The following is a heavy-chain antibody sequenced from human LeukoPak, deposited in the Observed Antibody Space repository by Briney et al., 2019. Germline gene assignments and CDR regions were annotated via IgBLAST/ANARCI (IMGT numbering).Heavy chain of an antibody. CDR3: AREGLIWGAFDI. CDR1: GGSINNYY. D-gene: IGHD2-8*01. Sequence: SETLSLTCTVSGGSINNYYWSWIRQPPGKGLEWIGYIYYSGSTNYNPSLKSRVTISVDTSKNQFSLKLSSVTAADTAVYYCAREGLIWGAFDIWGQGTMVTVSS. CDR2: IYYSGST. V-gene: IGHV4-59*01. J-gene: IGHJ3*02.